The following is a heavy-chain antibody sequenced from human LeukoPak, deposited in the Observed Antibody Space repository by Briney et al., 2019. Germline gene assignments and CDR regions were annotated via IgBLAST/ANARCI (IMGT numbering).Heavy chain of an antibody. CDR1: GFTFSNYE. V-gene: IGHV3-48*03. D-gene: IGHD6-19*01. Sequence: PGGSLRLSCAASGFTFSNYEMNWVRQAPGKGLEWVSYMSSSGSSIYYADSVKGRFTISRDNAKNSLYLQMNSLRAEDTAVYYCARDHVLSSGWYWDAFDIWGQGTMVTVSS. CDR2: MSSSGSSI. J-gene: IGHJ3*02. CDR3: ARDHVLSSGWYWDAFDI.